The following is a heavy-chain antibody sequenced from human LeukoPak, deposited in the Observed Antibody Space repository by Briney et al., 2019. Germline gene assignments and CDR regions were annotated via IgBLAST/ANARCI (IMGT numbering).Heavy chain of an antibody. CDR1: GGSISSYY. CDR3: ARSSSSHRAWFDP. J-gene: IGHJ5*02. V-gene: IGHV4-59*08. Sequence: SETLSLTCTVSGGSISSYYWSWIRQPPGKGLVWIGYIYYSGSTNYNPSLKSRVTISVDTSKNQFSLKLSSVTAADTAVYYCARSSSSHRAWFDPWGQGTLVTVSS. CDR2: IYYSGST. D-gene: IGHD6-6*01.